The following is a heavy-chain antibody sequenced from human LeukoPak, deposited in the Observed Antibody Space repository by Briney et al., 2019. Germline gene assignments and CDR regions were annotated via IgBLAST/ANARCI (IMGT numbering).Heavy chain of an antibody. Sequence: SVKVSCKASGGTFSSYAISWVRQAPGQGLEWMGGIIPIFGTANYAQKFQGRVTITADESTSTAYMELSSLRSEDTAVYYCAREGRDVVVPAAIPEGWFDPWGQGTLVTVSS. D-gene: IGHD2-2*02. CDR1: GGTFSSYA. CDR2: IIPIFGTA. CDR3: AREGRDVVVPAAIPEGWFDP. V-gene: IGHV1-69*01. J-gene: IGHJ5*02.